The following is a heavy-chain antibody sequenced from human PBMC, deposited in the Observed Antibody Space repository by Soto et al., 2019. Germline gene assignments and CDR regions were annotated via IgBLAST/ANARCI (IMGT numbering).Heavy chain of an antibody. CDR1: GFIVNGKKY. V-gene: IGHV3-53*01. D-gene: IGHD3-10*01. Sequence: DVQVVESGGGLIQPGGSLRLSCAGSGFIVNGKKYITWVRQAPGKGLDWVSGFYLADGTYYADSVKGRFTVSIDSSKNTLYLQMNSLRGEDAAVYFCAKDQRPGNHYKGQYHFYYHGLDVWGQGTTVTVSS. J-gene: IGHJ6*02. CDR3: AKDQRPGNHYKGQYHFYYHGLDV. CDR2: FYLADGT.